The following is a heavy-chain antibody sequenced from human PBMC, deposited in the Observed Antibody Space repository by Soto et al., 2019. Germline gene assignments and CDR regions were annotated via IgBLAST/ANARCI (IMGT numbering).Heavy chain of an antibody. D-gene: IGHD6-13*01. Sequence: PVGSLRLSCAASGFTFSSYGMHWVRQAPGKGLEWVAVISYDGSNKYYADSVKGRFTISRDNSKNTLYLQMNSLRAEDTAVYYCAKMVAAAGTDYWGQGTLVTVSS. CDR1: GFTFSSYG. CDR3: AKMVAAAGTDY. V-gene: IGHV3-30*18. CDR2: ISYDGSNK. J-gene: IGHJ4*02.